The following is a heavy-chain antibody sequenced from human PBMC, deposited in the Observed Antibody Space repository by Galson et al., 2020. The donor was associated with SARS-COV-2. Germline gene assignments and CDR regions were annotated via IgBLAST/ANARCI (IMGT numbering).Heavy chain of an antibody. CDR2: INPSGGST. V-gene: IGHV1-46*01. J-gene: IGHJ6*02. CDR1: GYTFTSYY. Sequence: ASVKVSCKASGYTFTSYYMHWVRQAPGQGLEWMGIINPSGGSTSYAQKFQGRVTMTRDTSTSTVYMELSSLRSEDTAVYYCAREEYYDFWSGYSKGGMDVWGQGTTVTVSS. D-gene: IGHD3-3*01. CDR3: AREEYYDFWSGYSKGGMDV.